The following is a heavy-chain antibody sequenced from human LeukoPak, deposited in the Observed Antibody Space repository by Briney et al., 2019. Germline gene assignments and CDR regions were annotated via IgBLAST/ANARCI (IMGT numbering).Heavy chain of an antibody. CDR3: ARGPRYCSGGSCYSDSSGQLDY. CDR1: GGSFSGYY. Sequence: SETLSLTCAVYGGSFSGYYWSWIRQPPGKGLEWIGEINHSGSTNYNPSLKSRVTISVDTSKNQFSLKLSSVTAADTAVYYCARGPRYCSGGSCYSDSSGQLDYWGQGTQVTVSS. D-gene: IGHD2-15*01. V-gene: IGHV4-34*01. CDR2: INHSGST. J-gene: IGHJ4*02.